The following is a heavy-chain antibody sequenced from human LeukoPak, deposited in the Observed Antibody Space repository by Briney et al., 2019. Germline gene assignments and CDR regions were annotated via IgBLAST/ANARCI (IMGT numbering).Heavy chain of an antibody. Sequence: SVKVSRKASGYTFTSYDINWVRQATGQGLEWMGRIIPILGITNYAQKFQGRVTITADKSTSTAYMELSSLRSEDTAVFYCARGRLSYYDSSGDYYYYYGMDVWGQGTTVTVSS. D-gene: IGHD3-22*01. J-gene: IGHJ6*02. CDR3: ARGRLSYYDSSGDYYYYYGMDV. CDR2: IIPILGIT. V-gene: IGHV1-69*04. CDR1: GYTFTSYD.